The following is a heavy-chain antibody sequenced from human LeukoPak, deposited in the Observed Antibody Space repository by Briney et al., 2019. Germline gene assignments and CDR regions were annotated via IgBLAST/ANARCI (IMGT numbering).Heavy chain of an antibody. D-gene: IGHD2-2*01. V-gene: IGHV4-59*01. CDR2: IYYSGST. Sequence: SETLSLTCAVYGGSFSGYYWSWIRQPPGKGLEWIGYIYYSGSTNYNPSLKSRVTISVDTSKNQFSLKLSSVTAADTAVYYCARDSSWFDPWGQGTLVTVSS. CDR3: ARDSSWFDP. J-gene: IGHJ5*02. CDR1: GGSFSGYY.